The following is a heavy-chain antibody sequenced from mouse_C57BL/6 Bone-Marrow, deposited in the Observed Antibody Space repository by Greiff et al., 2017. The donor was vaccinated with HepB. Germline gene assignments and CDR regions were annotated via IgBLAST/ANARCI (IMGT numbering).Heavy chain of an antibody. CDR2: IDPENGDT. CDR3: TTWGYYGSSPWYFDY. D-gene: IGHD1-1*01. CDR1: GFNIKDDY. J-gene: IGHJ2*01. Sequence: EVKLMESGAELVRPGASVKLSCTASGFNIKDDYMHWVKQRPEQGLEWIGWIDPENGDTEYASKFQGKATITADTSSNTAYLQLSSLTSEDTAVYYCTTWGYYGSSPWYFDYWGQGTTLTVSS. V-gene: IGHV14-4*01.